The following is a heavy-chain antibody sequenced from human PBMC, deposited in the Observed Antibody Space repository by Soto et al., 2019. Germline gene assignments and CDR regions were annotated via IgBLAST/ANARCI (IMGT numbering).Heavy chain of an antibody. D-gene: IGHD1-26*01. CDR2: ISYDGSNK. CDR1: GFTFSSYG. J-gene: IGHJ4*02. V-gene: IGHV3-30*18. Sequence: QVQLVESGGGVVQPRRSLRLSCAASGFTFSSYGMHWVRQAPGKGLEWVAVISYDGSNKYYADSVKGRFTISRDNSKNTLYLQMNSLRAEDTAVYYCAKDRGSYSDYWGQGTLVTVSS. CDR3: AKDRGSYSDY.